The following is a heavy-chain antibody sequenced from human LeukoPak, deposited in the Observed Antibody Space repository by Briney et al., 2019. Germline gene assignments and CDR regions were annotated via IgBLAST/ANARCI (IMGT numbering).Heavy chain of an antibody. Sequence: SETLSLTCTVSGGSISSRNYCWGLIRQPPGKGLEWIGSIYYSGSTSYNPSLKSRVTISVDTSKNQFSLKLNSVTAADTAVYYCARHGGSVVVVPFDYWGQGTLVTVSS. CDR1: GGSISSRNYC. CDR3: ARHGGSVVVVPFDY. D-gene: IGHD2-15*01. J-gene: IGHJ4*02. V-gene: IGHV4-39*01. CDR2: IYYSGST.